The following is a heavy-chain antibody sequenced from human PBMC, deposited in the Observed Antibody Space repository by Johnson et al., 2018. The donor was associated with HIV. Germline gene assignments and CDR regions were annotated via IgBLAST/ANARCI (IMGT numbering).Heavy chain of an antibody. V-gene: IGHV3-30*04. D-gene: IGHD1-26*01. CDR3: AKDVELHGAFDI. CDR2: ISYDGSNK. CDR1: GFTFSSYA. Sequence: QVQLVESGGGVVQPGRSLRLSCAASGFTFSSYAMHWVRQAPGKGLEWVAVISYDGSNKYYADSVKGRFTISRDNSKNTLYLQMNSLRAEDTAMYYRAKDVELHGAFDIWGQGTMVTVSS. J-gene: IGHJ3*02.